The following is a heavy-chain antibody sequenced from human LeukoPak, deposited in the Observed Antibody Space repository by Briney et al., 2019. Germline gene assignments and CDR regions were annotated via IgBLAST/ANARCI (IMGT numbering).Heavy chain of an antibody. J-gene: IGHJ4*02. CDR1: GFTFSSYS. Sequence: TGGSLRLSCAASGFTFSSYSMNWVRQAPGKGLEWVSAISGTSNYIYYADSVKGRFTISRDNAKNSLYLQMNSLRAEDTAVYYCARSKCSGTSCDFDYWGQGTLVTVSS. CDR2: ISGTSNYI. CDR3: ARSKCSGTSCDFDY. D-gene: IGHD2-2*01. V-gene: IGHV3-21*01.